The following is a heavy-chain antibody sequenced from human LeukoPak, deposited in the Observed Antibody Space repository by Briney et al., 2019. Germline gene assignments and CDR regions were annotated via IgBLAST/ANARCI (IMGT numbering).Heavy chain of an antibody. Sequence: GASVKVSCKASGYTFTGHFIHWVRQAPGQGLERMGRVNPKTGDTTYAQKFQDRVTMTRDTSISTAYLDLSALRSDDTAVYYCARYKYHFDCWGQGSLVAVSS. CDR1: GYTFTGHF. J-gene: IGHJ4*02. CDR3: ARYKYHFDC. D-gene: IGHD2-2*01. CDR2: VNPKTGDT. V-gene: IGHV1-2*06.